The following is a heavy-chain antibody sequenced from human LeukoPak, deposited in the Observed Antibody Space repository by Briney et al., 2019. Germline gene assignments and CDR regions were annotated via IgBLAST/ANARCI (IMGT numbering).Heavy chain of an antibody. J-gene: IGHJ4*02. CDR1: GFTFSSYA. Sequence: GGSLRLSCAASGFTFSSYAMSWVRQAPGKGLEWVSAISGSGGSTYYADSVKGRFTISRDNSKNTLYLQMNGLRAEDTAVYYCAKDPRYSSGWGVFDYWGQGTLVTVSS. CDR3: AKDPRYSSGWGVFDY. D-gene: IGHD6-19*01. CDR2: ISGSGGST. V-gene: IGHV3-23*01.